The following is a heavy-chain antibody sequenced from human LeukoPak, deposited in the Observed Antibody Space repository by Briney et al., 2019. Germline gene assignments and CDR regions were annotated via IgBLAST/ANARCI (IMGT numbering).Heavy chain of an antibody. Sequence: GASVKVSCKVSGYTLTELSMHWVRQAPGEGLEWMGGFDPEDGETIYAQNFQGRVTMTEDTSTDTAYMELNNLTSEDTAVYYCVRFAAGPDPYYPWGQGTLVTVSS. CDR1: GYTLTELS. J-gene: IGHJ5*02. D-gene: IGHD6-25*01. V-gene: IGHV1-24*01. CDR3: VRFAAGPDPYYP. CDR2: FDPEDGET.